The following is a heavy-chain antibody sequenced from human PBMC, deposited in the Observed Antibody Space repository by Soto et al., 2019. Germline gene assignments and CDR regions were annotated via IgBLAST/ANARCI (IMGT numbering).Heavy chain of an antibody. CDR1: GYTFTSYA. CDR2: INAGNGNT. V-gene: IGHV1-3*01. D-gene: IGHD2-15*01. CDR3: ARDARGGNPYYFDY. J-gene: IGHJ4*02. Sequence: ASVKVSCKASGYTFTSYAMHWVRQAPGQRLEWMGWINAGNGNTKYSQKFQGRVTITRDTSASTAYMELSSLRSEDTAVYYCARDARGGNPYYFDYWGQGTLVTVSS.